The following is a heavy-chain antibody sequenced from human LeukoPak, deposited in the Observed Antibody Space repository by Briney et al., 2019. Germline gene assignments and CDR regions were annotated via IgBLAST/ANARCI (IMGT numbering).Heavy chain of an antibody. V-gene: IGHV1-8*03. CDR2: MNPNSGST. D-gene: IGHD5-12*01. CDR3: ARGRSTGYPYYFEY. J-gene: IGHJ4*02. CDR1: GYTFTSYD. Sequence: ASVKVSCKASGYTFTSYDINWVRQATGQGLEWMGWMNPNSGSTGYAQKFQGRVTITRNTSISTAYMELSGLRSEDTAVYYGARGRSTGYPYYFEYWGQGTLVTVSS.